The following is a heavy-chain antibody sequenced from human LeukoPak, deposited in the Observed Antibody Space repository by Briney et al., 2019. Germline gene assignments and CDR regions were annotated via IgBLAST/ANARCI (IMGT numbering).Heavy chain of an antibody. D-gene: IGHD6-13*01. J-gene: IGHJ6*03. CDR2: IYTSGST. V-gene: IGHV4-4*07. CDR1: GGSISSYY. CDR3: ARDSWWTAAGYYYYMDV. Sequence: PSETLSLTCTVSGGSISSYYWSWIRQPAGKGLEWIGRIYTSGSTNYNPPLKSRVTISVDTSKNQFSLKLSSVTAADTAVYYCARDSWWTAAGYYYYMDVWGKGTTVTVSS.